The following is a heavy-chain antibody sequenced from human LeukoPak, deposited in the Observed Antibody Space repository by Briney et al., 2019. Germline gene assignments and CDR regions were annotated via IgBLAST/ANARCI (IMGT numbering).Heavy chain of an antibody. V-gene: IGHV3-23*01. CDR3: AKEPTYFYGSGSFSHYFDY. J-gene: IGHJ4*02. CDR2: ISGSGGST. D-gene: IGHD3-10*01. Sequence: GGSLRLSCAASGFTFSSYAMSWVRQAPGKGLEWVSAISGSGGSTYYADSVKGRFTISRDNCKTTLFLQMNSLRAEDTAVYYSAKEPTYFYGSGSFSHYFDYWGQGTLVTASS. CDR1: GFTFSSYA.